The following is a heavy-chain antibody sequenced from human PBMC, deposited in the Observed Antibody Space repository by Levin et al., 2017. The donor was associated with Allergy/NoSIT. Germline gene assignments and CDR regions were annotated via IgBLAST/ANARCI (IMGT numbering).Heavy chain of an antibody. D-gene: IGHD2-2*03. Sequence: LTLSLTCTVSGGSISGGGYHWTWIRQHPEKGLEWIGYIYYSGSTFYNPSLKSRLMISVDTSKNQFSLNVSSVTAADTAVYYCAREDGSTFDFWGQGALVTVAS. CDR1: GGSISGGGYH. J-gene: IGHJ4*02. V-gene: IGHV4-31*03. CDR3: AREDGSTFDF. CDR2: IYYSGST.